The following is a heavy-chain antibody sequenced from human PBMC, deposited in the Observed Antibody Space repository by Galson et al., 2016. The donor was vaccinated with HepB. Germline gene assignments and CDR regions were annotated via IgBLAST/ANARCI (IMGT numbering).Heavy chain of an antibody. Sequence: SLRLSCADSTFTFSNYWMTWVRQAPGKGLEWVANIKPDGSETYYVDSVKGLFTISRDNAKNSLYLQMNSLRAEDTAVYYCARRSCTAGRCYSASYLCFDSWGQGTLVTVSS. D-gene: IGHD2-15*01. CDR2: IKPDGSET. J-gene: IGHJ4*02. V-gene: IGHV3-7*01. CDR3: ARRSCTAGRCYSASYLCFDS. CDR1: TFTFSNYW.